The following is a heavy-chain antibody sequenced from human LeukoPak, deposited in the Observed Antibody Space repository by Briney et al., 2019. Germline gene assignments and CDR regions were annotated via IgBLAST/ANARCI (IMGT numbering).Heavy chain of an antibody. D-gene: IGHD3-16*02. J-gene: IGHJ4*02. CDR2: INPNSGGT. V-gene: IGHV1-2*02. Sequence: ASVKVSCKASGYTFTGYYMHWVRQAPGQGLEWMGWINPNSGGTNYAQKFQGRVTMTRDTSISTAYMELSRLRSDDTAVYYCARANYDYVWGSYRYADYWGQGTLVTVSS. CDR3: ARANYDYVWGSYRYADY. CDR1: GYTFTGYY.